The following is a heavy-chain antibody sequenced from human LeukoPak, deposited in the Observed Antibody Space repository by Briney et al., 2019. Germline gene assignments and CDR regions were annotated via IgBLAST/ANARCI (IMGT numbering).Heavy chain of an antibody. CDR3: ARHYLYGDPPAFDI. J-gene: IGHJ3*02. D-gene: IGHD2-21*02. Sequence: SETLSLTCTVSGGSISSGGYYWTWIRQHPGKGLEWIGYIYYSGSTYYNPSLKSRVTISVDTSKNQLSLRVTSVTAADTAVYYCARHYLYGDPPAFDIWGQGAMVTVSS. CDR2: IYYSGST. V-gene: IGHV4-31*03. CDR1: GGSISSGGYY.